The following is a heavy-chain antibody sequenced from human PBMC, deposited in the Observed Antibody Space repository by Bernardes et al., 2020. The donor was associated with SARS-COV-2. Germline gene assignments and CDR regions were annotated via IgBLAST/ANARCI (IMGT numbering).Heavy chain of an antibody. V-gene: IGHV3-23*01. D-gene: IGHD2-15*01. Sequence: GGSLRLSCAASGFTFSSYAMSWVRQAPGKGLEWVSAISGSGGSTYYADSVKGRFTISRDNSKNTLYLPGQGLLERERKPESRGHTGESQGPPSVQH. CDR3: GHTGESQGPPSVQH. CDR2: ISGSGGST. CDR1: GFTFSSYA. J-gene: IGHJ1*01.